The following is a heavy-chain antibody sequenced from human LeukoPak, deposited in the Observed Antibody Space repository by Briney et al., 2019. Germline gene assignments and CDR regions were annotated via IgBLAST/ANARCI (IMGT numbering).Heavy chain of an antibody. J-gene: IGHJ4*02. CDR2: VHHDGTT. Sequence: SETLPLTCIVSGASLSSHYWSWIRQPPGKRLEWIGYVHHDGTTNQNPSLKSRVAISMDTSRNQMSLKLYSMTAADTAMYYCARGSTRADDYWGQGILVTVS. V-gene: IGHV4-59*11. CDR1: GASLSSHY. CDR3: ARGSTRADDY. D-gene: IGHD2/OR15-2a*01.